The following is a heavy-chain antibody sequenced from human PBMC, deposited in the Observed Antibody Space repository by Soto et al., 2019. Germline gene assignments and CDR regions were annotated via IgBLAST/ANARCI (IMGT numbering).Heavy chain of an antibody. Sequence: QVQLQESGPGLVKPSQTLSLTCTVSGGSISSGDYYWSWIRQPPGKGLEWIGYIYYSGSTYYNPSLKRRVTISVDTSKNQFSLKLSSVTAADTAVYCCARSTDYADAFDIWGQGTMVTVSS. D-gene: IGHD4-17*01. CDR2: IYYSGST. CDR1: GGSISSGDYY. V-gene: IGHV4-30-4*01. CDR3: ARSTDYADAFDI. J-gene: IGHJ3*02.